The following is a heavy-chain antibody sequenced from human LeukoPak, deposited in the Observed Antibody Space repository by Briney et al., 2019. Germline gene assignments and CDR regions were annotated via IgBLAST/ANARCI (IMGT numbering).Heavy chain of an antibody. D-gene: IGHD3-22*01. Sequence: PGGSLRLSCAASGFTFSSYGMHWVRQAPGKGLEWVAVIWYDGSNKYYADSVKGRFTISRDNSKNTLYIQMSSLRAEDTAVYYCVKEAGEFYDSSSYYNPPFGYWGQGTLVTVSS. J-gene: IGHJ4*02. V-gene: IGHV3-30*02. CDR2: IWYDGSNK. CDR3: VKEAGEFYDSSSYYNPPFGY. CDR1: GFTFSSYG.